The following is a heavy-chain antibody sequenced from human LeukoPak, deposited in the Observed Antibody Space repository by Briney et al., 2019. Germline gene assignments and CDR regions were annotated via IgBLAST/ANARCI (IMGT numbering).Heavy chain of an antibody. D-gene: IGHD2-2*01. CDR3: ARQPLGYCSSTSCVQGWFDP. J-gene: IGHJ5*02. Sequence: GASVKDSCKASGGTFSSYAISWVRQAPGQGLEWMGGIIPIFGTANYAQKFQGRVTITADESTSTAYMELSSLRSEDTAVYYCARQPLGYCSSTSCVQGWFDPWGQGTLVTVSS. CDR2: IIPIFGTA. V-gene: IGHV1-69*01. CDR1: GGTFSSYA.